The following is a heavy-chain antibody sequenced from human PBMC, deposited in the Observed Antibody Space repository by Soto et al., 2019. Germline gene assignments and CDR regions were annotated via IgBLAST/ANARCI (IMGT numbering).Heavy chain of an antibody. CDR3: AKELEQGSAEGLYYYYYGMDV. Sequence: GGSLRLSCAASGFTFSSYGMHWVRQAPGKGLEWVAVISYDGSNKYYADSVKGRFTISRDNSKNTLYLQMNSLRAEDTAVYYCAKELEQGSAEGLYYYYYGMDVWGQGTTVTVSS. CDR1: GFTFSSYG. V-gene: IGHV3-30*18. D-gene: IGHD1-1*01. J-gene: IGHJ6*02. CDR2: ISYDGSNK.